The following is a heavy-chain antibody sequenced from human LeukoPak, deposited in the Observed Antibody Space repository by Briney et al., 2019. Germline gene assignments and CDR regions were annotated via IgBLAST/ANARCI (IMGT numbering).Heavy chain of an antibody. J-gene: IGHJ4*02. CDR2: ISGSGGST. CDR1: GFTFGSYA. D-gene: IGHD1-26*01. V-gene: IGHV3-23*01. Sequence: GGSLRLSCAASGFTFGSYAMYWVRQAPGKGLEWVSGISGSGGSTYYADSVKGRFTISRDNSKNTLYLQMNSLRAEDTAVYYCAKDLVRWELLYYFDYWGQGTLVTVSS. CDR3: AKDLVRWELLYYFDY.